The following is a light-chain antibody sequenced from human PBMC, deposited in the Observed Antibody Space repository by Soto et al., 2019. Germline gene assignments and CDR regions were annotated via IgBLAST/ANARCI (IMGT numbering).Light chain of an antibody. CDR1: GSYQY. V-gene: IGLV2-14*01. Sequence: QSALTQPPSASGSPGQSVTISCTGIGSYQYVSWYQQHPGKAPKLMIYEVSNRPSGVSNRFSGSKSGNTASLTISGLQAEDEADYYCSSYTSSSTLVFGGGTKLTVL. J-gene: IGLJ2*01. CDR3: SSYTSSSTLV. CDR2: EVS.